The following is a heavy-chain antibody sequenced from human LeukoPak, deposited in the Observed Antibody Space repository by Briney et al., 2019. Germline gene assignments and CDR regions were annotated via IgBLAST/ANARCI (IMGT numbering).Heavy chain of an antibody. V-gene: IGHV3-48*04. Sequence: GGSLRLSCAASGFSFSSYSMNWVRQAPGKGLEWVSYISHTGSTMSYADSVKGRFTISRDNGRNSLYLQMNSLRAEDTAVYYCAIPPLSGTGSSRPLAGMDVWGQGTTVTVSS. J-gene: IGHJ6*02. CDR1: GFSFSSYS. CDR2: ISHTGSTM. CDR3: AIPPLSGTGSSRPLAGMDV. D-gene: IGHD3-10*01.